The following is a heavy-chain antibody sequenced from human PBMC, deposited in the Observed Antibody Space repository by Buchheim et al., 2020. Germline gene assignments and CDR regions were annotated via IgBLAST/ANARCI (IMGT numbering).Heavy chain of an antibody. CDR3: ALVGDRTTVVDFDY. D-gene: IGHD4-23*01. Sequence: EVQLVESGGGLVQPGGSLRLSCAASGFTFSSYWMSWVRQAPGKGLEWVANIKQDGSEKYYVDSVTGRFTISRDNDKHSLYLQMNSLRAEDTAVYYCALVGDRTTVVDFDYWGQGTL. J-gene: IGHJ4*02. V-gene: IGHV3-7*01. CDR2: IKQDGSEK. CDR1: GFTFSSYW.